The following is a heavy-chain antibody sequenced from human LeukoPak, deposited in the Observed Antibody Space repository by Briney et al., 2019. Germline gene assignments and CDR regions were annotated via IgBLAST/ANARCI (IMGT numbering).Heavy chain of an antibody. D-gene: IGHD3-22*01. V-gene: IGHV1-2*02. Sequence: ASVKVSCKASGYTFTGYYMHWVRQAPGQGLEWMGWVNPNSGGTNYAQKFQGRVTMTRDTSISTAYMELSRLRSDDTAVYYCARARSTYYYDSSGKIDYWGQGTLVTVSS. CDR1: GYTFTGYY. CDR3: ARARSTYYYDSSGKIDY. J-gene: IGHJ4*02. CDR2: VNPNSGGT.